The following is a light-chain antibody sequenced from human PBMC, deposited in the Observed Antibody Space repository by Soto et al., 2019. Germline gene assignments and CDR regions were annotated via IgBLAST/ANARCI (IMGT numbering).Light chain of an antibody. V-gene: IGKV1-6*02. CDR2: GAS. CDR3: LQDYNYPRT. CDR1: QAISND. J-gene: IGKJ1*01. Sequence: IQMTQSPSSLSASVGDRVTITCRASQAISNDLGWYQQKPGKAPKVLINGASNLQSGVPSRFSGSGSGTEFTLTISSLQPEDFATYFCLQDYNYPRTFGQGTKVDIK.